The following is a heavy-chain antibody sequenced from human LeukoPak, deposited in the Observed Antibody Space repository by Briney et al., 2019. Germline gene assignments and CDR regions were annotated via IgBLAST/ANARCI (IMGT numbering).Heavy chain of an antibody. D-gene: IGHD3-22*01. CDR1: GFSFSSYA. J-gene: IGHJ4*02. CDR2: ISYNGGRT. Sequence: GGSLRLSCAASGFSFSSYAMSWVRQASGKGLEWVSAISYNGGRTYYADSVKGRFTISRDNAKNTLFLQMNSLGAEDTAVYYCVRSGYYFDSSGYYMADYWGQGTLVTVSS. V-gene: IGHV3-23*01. CDR3: VRSGYYFDSSGYYMADY.